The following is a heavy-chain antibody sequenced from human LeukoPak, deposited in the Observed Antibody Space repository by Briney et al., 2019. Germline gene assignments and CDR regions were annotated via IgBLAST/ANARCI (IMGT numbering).Heavy chain of an antibody. D-gene: IGHD6-25*01. CDR1: GFTFSSYE. J-gene: IGHJ4*02. CDR3: ARDGGILYSSAWNDY. V-gene: IGHV3-48*03. CDR2: ISSSANTI. Sequence: GGSLRLSCAASGFTFSSYEMNWVRQAPGKGLEWVSYISSSANTIYYADSVKGRFTISRDNAKYSLYLQMNSLRAEDTAVYYCARDGGILYSSAWNDYWGQGTLVTVSS.